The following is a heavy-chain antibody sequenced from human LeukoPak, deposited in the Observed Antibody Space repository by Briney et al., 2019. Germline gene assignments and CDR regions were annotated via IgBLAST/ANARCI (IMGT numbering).Heavy chain of an antibody. Sequence: PSETLSLTCAVYGGSFSGYYWSWIRQPPGKGLEWIREINHSGSTNYNPSLKSRVTISVDTSKNQFSLKLSSVTAADTAVYYCARGLEWLALRFLEWSPTYYFDYWGQGTLVTVSS. CDR1: GGSFSGYY. V-gene: IGHV4-34*01. D-gene: IGHD3-3*01. J-gene: IGHJ4*02. CDR3: ARGLEWLALRFLEWSPTYYFDY. CDR2: INHSGST.